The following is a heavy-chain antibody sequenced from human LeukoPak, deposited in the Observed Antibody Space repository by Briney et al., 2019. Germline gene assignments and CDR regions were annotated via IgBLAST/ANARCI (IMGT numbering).Heavy chain of an antibody. Sequence: ASVKVSCKASGYTFTSYDINWVRQATGQGLEWMGWMNPNSGNTGYAQKFQGRVTMTRNTSISTAYMELSSLRSEDTAVYYCARVGDILTGYPLDYWGQGTLVTVSS. D-gene: IGHD3-9*01. CDR3: ARVGDILTGYPLDY. J-gene: IGHJ4*02. CDR2: MNPNSGNT. V-gene: IGHV1-8*01. CDR1: GYTFTSYD.